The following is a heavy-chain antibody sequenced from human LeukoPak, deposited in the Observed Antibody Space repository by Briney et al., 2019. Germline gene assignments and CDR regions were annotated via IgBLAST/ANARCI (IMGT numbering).Heavy chain of an antibody. Sequence: ASVKVSCKASGGTFSSYAISWVRQAPGQGLEWMGGIIPIFGTANYAQKFQGRVTITADKSTSTAYMELSSLRSEDTAVYYCARAIYSYGPGPHYYYYMDVWGKGTTVTVSS. CDR2: IIPIFGTA. V-gene: IGHV1-69*06. CDR1: GGTFSSYA. J-gene: IGHJ6*03. D-gene: IGHD5-18*01. CDR3: ARAIYSYGPGPHYYYYMDV.